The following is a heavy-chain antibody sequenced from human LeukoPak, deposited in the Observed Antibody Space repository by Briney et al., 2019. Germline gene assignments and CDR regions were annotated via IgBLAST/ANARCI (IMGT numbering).Heavy chain of an antibody. CDR1: GFTVSSNY. J-gene: IGHJ6*02. CDR3: ARDQGSYYYDSSGEYGMDV. D-gene: IGHD3-22*01. V-gene: IGHV3-66*01. Sequence: GGSLRLSCAASGFTVSSNYMSWVRQAPGKGLEWVSVIYSGGSTCCADSVKGRFTISRDNSKNTLYLQMSSLRAEDTAVYYCARDQGSYYYDSSGEYGMDVWGQGTTVTVSS. CDR2: IYSGGST.